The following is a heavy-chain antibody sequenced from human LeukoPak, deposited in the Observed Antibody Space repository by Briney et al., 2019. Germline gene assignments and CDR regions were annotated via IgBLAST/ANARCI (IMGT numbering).Heavy chain of an antibody. CDR2: IYCSGST. Sequence: SQTLSLTCNVSGGSISRGDYYWSWIRQHPGKGLEWIGYIYCSGSTYYNPALKSRVTISVVTAKNQCSLKVSSVTAAGTGVYFCARGDSSSSLWGQGTLVTVSS. J-gene: IGHJ4*02. CDR1: GGSISRGDYY. D-gene: IGHD6-6*01. V-gene: IGHV4-31*03. CDR3: ARGDSSSSL.